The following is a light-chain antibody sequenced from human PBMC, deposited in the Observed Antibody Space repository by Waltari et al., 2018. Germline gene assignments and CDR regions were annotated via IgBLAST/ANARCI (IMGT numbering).Light chain of an antibody. CDR1: SSDVGDYKY. CDR2: DVT. V-gene: IGLV2-14*03. Sequence: QSALTQPASVSGSPGQSITISCTATSSDVGDYKYVSWYQQHQGKVPKLLIYDVTNRPSGISYRFSGSKSGYTASLTISGLQAEDEADYYCSSYTTRSTRVFGTGTKVTVL. J-gene: IGLJ1*01. CDR3: SSYTTRSTRV.